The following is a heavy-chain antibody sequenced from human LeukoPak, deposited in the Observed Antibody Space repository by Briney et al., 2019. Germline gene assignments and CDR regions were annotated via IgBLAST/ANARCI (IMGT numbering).Heavy chain of an antibody. J-gene: IGHJ1*01. D-gene: IGHD4-17*01. CDR3: ARGPKVTTSAEYFQH. CDR2: INHSGST. Sequence: PSETLSLTCTVYGGSFSGYYWSWIRQPPGKGLEWIGEINHSGSTNYNPSLKSRVTISVDTSKNQFSLKLSSVTAADTAVYYCARGPKVTTSAEYFQHWGQGTLVTVSS. CDR1: GGSFSGYY. V-gene: IGHV4-34*01.